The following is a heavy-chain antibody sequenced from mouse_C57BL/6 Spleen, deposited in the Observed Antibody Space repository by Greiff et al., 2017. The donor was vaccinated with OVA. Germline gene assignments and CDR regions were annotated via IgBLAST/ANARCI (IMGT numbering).Heavy chain of an antibody. CDR2: IRNKANGYTT. Sequence: EVKLVESGGGLVQPGGSLSLSCAASGFTFTDYYMSWVRQPPGKALEWLGFIRNKANGYTTEYSASVKGRFTISRDNSQSILYLQMNALRAEDSATYYCARYGGRWRYFDVWGTGTTVTVSS. V-gene: IGHV7-3*01. CDR1: GFTFTDYY. D-gene: IGHD1-1*02. J-gene: IGHJ1*03. CDR3: ARYGGRWRYFDV.